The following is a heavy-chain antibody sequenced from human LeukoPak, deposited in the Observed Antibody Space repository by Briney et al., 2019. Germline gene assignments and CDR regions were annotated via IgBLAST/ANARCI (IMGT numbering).Heavy chain of an antibody. CDR2: INPSGGST. J-gene: IGHJ4*02. CDR1: GSKLTEFS. V-gene: IGHV1-46*01. D-gene: IGHD2-21*01. CDR3: ARDRMGGDSYYFDY. Sequence: ASVKVACKVFGSKLTEFSMHWVRQAPGQGLEWMGIINPSGGSTSYAQKFQGRVTMTRDTSTSTVYMELSSLRSEDTAVYYCARDRMGGDSYYFDYWGQGTLVTVSS.